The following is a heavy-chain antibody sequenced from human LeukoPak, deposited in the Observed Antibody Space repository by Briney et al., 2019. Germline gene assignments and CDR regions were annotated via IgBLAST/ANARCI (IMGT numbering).Heavy chain of an antibody. Sequence: PGGSLRLSCAASGFAFSSHWMHWVRQVPGKGLVWLSRINGDGSYTKYADSVKGRFTISRDNAQNTLFLQMNSLSAEDTAVYFCARDKSEYDSSGRGDYWGQGTLVTVSS. J-gene: IGHJ4*02. CDR2: INGDGSYT. CDR3: ARDKSEYDSSGRGDY. D-gene: IGHD3-22*01. CDR1: GFAFSSHW. V-gene: IGHV3-74*03.